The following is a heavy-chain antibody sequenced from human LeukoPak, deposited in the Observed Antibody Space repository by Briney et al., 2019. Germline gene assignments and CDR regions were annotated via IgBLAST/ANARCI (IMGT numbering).Heavy chain of an antibody. J-gene: IGHJ5*02. Sequence: GGSLRLSCAAAGFTFSSYWMSWVRQAPGKGGEWVASIKQDGSEKYYVDSVKGRFTISRDNAKNSLYLQMNSLRAEDTALYYCARAPGEGWFDPWGQGTLVTVSS. V-gene: IGHV3-7*01. CDR3: ARAPGEGWFDP. D-gene: IGHD4-17*01. CDR2: IKQDGSEK. CDR1: GFTFSSYW.